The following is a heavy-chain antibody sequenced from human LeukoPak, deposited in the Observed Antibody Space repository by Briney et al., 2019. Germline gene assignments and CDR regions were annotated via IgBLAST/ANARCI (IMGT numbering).Heavy chain of an antibody. CDR1: GGSIRSSYYY. CDR3: ARGGHSRHFDY. CDR2: IYDSGST. V-gene: IGHV4-39*07. Sequence: SETLSLTCTVSGGSIRSSYYYWGWLRQPPGKGLEWIGSIYDSGSTYYNPSLKSRVTISVDTSKNQFSLKLSSVTAADTAVYYCARGGHSRHFDYWGQGTLVTVSS. J-gene: IGHJ4*02. D-gene: IGHD6-13*01.